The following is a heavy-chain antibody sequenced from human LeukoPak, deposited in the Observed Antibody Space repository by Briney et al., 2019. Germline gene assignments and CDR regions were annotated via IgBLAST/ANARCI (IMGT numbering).Heavy chain of an antibody. CDR2: VDSSGNT. J-gene: IGHJ4*02. D-gene: IGHD1-26*01. Sequence: SETLSLTCSVSVVSMNGYYWSWLRQSAGNRLEWIGHVDSSGNTNYNPSLESRVTMSVDTSKKQFSLKLTSVTAADTAVYYCAKMFGSGSRRAFDYWGQGTLVTVSS. CDR3: AKMFGSGSRRAFDY. CDR1: VVSMNGYY. V-gene: IGHV4-4*07.